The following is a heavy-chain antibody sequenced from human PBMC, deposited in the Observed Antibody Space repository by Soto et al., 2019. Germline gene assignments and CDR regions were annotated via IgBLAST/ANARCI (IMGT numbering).Heavy chain of an antibody. Sequence: QVQLVESGGGLVKPGGSLRLSCEASGFTFSDYSMTWIRQAPGKWLEWVSYISTSGDTIYYADSVKGRFTISRDNAKNSLFLQMHSLRAEDTAVYYCARESIVVPAAAAFDCWGQGTLVTVSS. J-gene: IGHJ4*02. V-gene: IGHV3-11*01. CDR3: ARESIVVPAAAAFDC. CDR1: GFTFSDYS. D-gene: IGHD2-2*01. CDR2: ISTSGDTI.